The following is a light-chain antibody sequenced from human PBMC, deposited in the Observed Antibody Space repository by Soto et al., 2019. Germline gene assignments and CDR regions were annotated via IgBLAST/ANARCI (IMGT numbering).Light chain of an antibody. V-gene: IGKV3-11*01. CDR1: QYVSSY. CDR2: DAS. Sequence: EIVLTQSPATLSLSPGERATLSCRASQYVSSYLAWYQRKPGQAPRLLIYDASNRATGIPARFSGSGSGTDFTLTISSLEPEDFAVYYCQQRSSWPRLTFGGGTKVEIK. J-gene: IGKJ4*01. CDR3: QQRSSWPRLT.